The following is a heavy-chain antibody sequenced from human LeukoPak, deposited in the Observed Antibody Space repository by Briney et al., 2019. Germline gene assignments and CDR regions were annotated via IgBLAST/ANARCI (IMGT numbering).Heavy chain of an antibody. J-gene: IGHJ4*02. CDR3: APQTMILVL. Sequence: HPGGSLGLSCAASGFTFSTHWVSWVRQAPGKGLEWVANIKEDGSTTDYVDSVKGRFTISRDNAKNSVFLQMNSLRAEDTAVYYCAPQTMILVLGGQGTLVTVSS. D-gene: IGHD3-22*01. V-gene: IGHV3-7*01. CDR2: IKEDGSTT. CDR1: GFTFSTHW.